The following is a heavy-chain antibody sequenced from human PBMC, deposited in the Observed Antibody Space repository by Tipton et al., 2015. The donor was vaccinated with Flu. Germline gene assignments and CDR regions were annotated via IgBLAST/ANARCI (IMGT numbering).Heavy chain of an antibody. CDR3: MPEPTFLLSDY. D-gene: IGHD1-14*01. CDR1: GFSFSSCA. J-gene: IGHJ4*02. CDR2: ISSDGTTT. V-gene: IGHV3-74*01. Sequence: SLRLSCAASGFSFSSCAMHWVRQAPGKGLVWVSRISSDGTTTTYADSVQGRFIVSRDNAKNTLFLQMNSLRAEDTAIYYCMPEPTFLLSDYWGQGTLVTVSS.